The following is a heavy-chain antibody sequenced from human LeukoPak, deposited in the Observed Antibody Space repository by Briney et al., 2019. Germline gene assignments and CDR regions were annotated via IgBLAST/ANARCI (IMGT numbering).Heavy chain of an antibody. D-gene: IGHD6-6*01. J-gene: IGHJ4*02. CDR1: GGTFSSYA. Sequence: ASVKVSCKASGGTFSSYAISWVRQAPGQGLEWMGRIIPIFGTANYAQKFQGRVTITTDESTSTAYMELSSLRSEDTAVYYCARGAHYSSSAPTFDYWGQGTLVTVSS. CDR2: IIPIFGTA. CDR3: ARGAHYSSSAPTFDY. V-gene: IGHV1-69*05.